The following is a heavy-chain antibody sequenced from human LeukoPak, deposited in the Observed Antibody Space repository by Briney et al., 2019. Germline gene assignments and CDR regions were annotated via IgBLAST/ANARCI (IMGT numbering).Heavy chain of an antibody. Sequence: SSETLSLTCAVYGGSFSGYYWSWIRQPPGKGLERIGEINHSGSTNYNPSLKSRVTISVDTSKNQFSLKLSSVTAADTAVYYCARRRGQWLVRGYGAGDWFDPWGQGTLVTVSS. CDR2: INHSGST. CDR3: ARRRGQWLVRGYGAGDWFDP. D-gene: IGHD6-19*01. J-gene: IGHJ5*02. CDR1: GGSFSGYY. V-gene: IGHV4-34*01.